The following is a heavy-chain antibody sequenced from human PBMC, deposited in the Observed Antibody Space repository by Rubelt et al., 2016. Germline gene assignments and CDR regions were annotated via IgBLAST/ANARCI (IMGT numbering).Heavy chain of an antibody. CDR1: GFPFSSYA. D-gene: IGHD5-18*01. CDR3: AVYSYGYV. V-gene: IGHV3-66*01. Sequence: EVQLVESGGTLVQPGGSLRLSCAGSGFPFSSYAMTWVRQAPGKGLEWVSVLYSGSSTYYADSVKGRFTIARDKSKNRLYLQMNSLRAEDTAMYYCAVYSYGYVGGQGSLVTVSS. J-gene: IGHJ4*02. CDR2: LYSGSST.